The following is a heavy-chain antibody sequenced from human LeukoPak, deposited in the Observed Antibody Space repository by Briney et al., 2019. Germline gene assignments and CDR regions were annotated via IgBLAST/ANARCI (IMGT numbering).Heavy chain of an antibody. CDR1: GFTFSSYA. V-gene: IGHV3-30*04. CDR3: ARAWTVTTSFDY. Sequence: PGGSLRLSCAASGFTFSSYAMHWVRQAPGKGLGWVAVISYDGSNKYYADSVKGRFTISRDNSKNTLYLQMNSLRAEDTAVYYCARAWTVTTSFDYWGQGTLVTVSS. D-gene: IGHD4-17*01. CDR2: ISYDGSNK. J-gene: IGHJ4*02.